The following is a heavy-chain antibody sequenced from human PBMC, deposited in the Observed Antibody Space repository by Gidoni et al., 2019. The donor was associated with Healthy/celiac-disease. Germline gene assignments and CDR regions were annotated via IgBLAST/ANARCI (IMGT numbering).Heavy chain of an antibody. Sequence: EVQRLESGGGLVQPGGSLRLSWAASGFTFSSYALSWVRQAPGKGLEWVSAISGSGGSTYYADSVKGRFSISRDNSKNTLYLQMNSLRAEDTAVYYCAKPGVMITFGGVIEPPYYFDYWGQGTLVPVSS. CDR2: ISGSGGST. J-gene: IGHJ4*02. CDR3: AKPGVMITFGGVIEPPYYFDY. V-gene: IGHV3-23*01. CDR1: GFTFSSYA. D-gene: IGHD3-16*02.